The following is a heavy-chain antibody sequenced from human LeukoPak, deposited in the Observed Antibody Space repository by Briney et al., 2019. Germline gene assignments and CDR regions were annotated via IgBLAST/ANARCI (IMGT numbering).Heavy chain of an antibody. V-gene: IGHV1-18*01. CDR2: ISAYNGNT. CDR1: GYTFTSYG. J-gene: IGHJ6*02. D-gene: IGHD2-2*01. CDR3: ARAIPELGYCSSTSCKTPMPYYYYGMDV. Sequence: ASVKVSFKASGYTFTSYGISWVRRAPGQGLEWMGWISAYNGNTNYEQKLQGRVTMTTDTSTSTAYMELRSLRSDDTAVYYCARAIPELGYCSSTSCKTPMPYYYYGMDVWGQGTTVTVSS.